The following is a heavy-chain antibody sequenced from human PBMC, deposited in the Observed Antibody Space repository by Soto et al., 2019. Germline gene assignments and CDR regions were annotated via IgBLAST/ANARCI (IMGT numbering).Heavy chain of an antibody. V-gene: IGHV4-59*11. Sequence: SETLSLTCTISGGSISSHYWSWIRQPPGQGLEWIGYMYYSGSPNYNPSLKSRVTISVDTSKNQFSLNLSFVTAADTAVYYCARGAAAGRSDYWGQGTLVTVYS. CDR3: ARGAAAGRSDY. D-gene: IGHD6-13*01. J-gene: IGHJ4*02. CDR1: GGSISSHY. CDR2: MYYSGSP.